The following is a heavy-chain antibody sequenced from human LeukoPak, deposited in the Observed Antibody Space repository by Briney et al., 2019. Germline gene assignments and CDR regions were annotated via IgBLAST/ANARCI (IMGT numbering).Heavy chain of an antibody. CDR1: GFTFSSYG. CDR3: AKAGDYYDRPGLDY. D-gene: IGHD3-22*01. Sequence: GGSLRLSCAASGFTFSSYGMHWVRQAPGKGLEWVAFIRYDGSNKYYADSVKGRFTISRDNSKNTLYLQMNSLRAEDTAVYYCAKAGDYYDRPGLDYWGQGTLVTVSS. V-gene: IGHV3-30*02. CDR2: IRYDGSNK. J-gene: IGHJ4*02.